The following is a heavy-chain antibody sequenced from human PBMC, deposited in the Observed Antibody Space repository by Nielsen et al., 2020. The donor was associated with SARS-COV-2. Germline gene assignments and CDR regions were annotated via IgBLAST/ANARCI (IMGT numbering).Heavy chain of an antibody. CDR1: GFTFDDYA. J-gene: IGHJ4*02. V-gene: IGHV3-9*01. Sequence: GGSLRLSCAASGFTFDDYAMHWVRQAPGKGLEWVSGISWNSGSIGYADSVKGRFTISRDNSENTLFLQMSGLRVDDTAVYYCARQDSTSYYGSNYWGQGTLVTVSS. CDR2: ISWNSGSI. CDR3: ARQDSTSYYGSNY. D-gene: IGHD2-2*01.